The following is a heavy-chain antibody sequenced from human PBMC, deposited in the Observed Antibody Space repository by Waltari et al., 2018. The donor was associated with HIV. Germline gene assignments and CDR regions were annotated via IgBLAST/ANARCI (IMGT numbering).Heavy chain of an antibody. CDR1: GGSISSYY. V-gene: IGHV4-59*01. CDR2: IHNSGIT. CDR3: ARDRFPITWFDP. D-gene: IGHD3-3*01. Sequence: QVQLQESGPGLVKPSETLSLTCTVSGGSISSYYWNWIRQSPGKGLEWIGYIHNSGITHYNPPFKGRATISVETSKNQFSLKLSSVTAADTAVYYCARDRFPITWFDPWGQGTLVTVSS. J-gene: IGHJ5*02.